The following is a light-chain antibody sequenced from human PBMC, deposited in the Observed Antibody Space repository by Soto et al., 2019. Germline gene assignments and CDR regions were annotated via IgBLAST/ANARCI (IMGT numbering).Light chain of an antibody. J-gene: IGKJ1*01. CDR3: QQLNSYPWT. CDR1: QPIKTW. Sequence: DIQLTQSPASVSAAVGDRINISCRASQPIKTWLAWYQQKPGKGPKLLIYAASTLQSGVPSRFSGSGSGTDFTLTISSLQPEDFATYYCQQLNSYPWTFGQGTKVEIK. CDR2: AAS. V-gene: IGKV1-12*01.